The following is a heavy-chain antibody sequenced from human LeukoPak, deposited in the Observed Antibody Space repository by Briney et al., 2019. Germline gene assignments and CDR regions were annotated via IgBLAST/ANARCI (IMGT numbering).Heavy chain of an antibody. CDR3: ATAGATVTTIGRDWFDP. J-gene: IGHJ5*02. CDR2: INPNSGGT. V-gene: IGHV1-2*02. D-gene: IGHD4-11*01. CDR1: GYTFTGYY. Sequence: GASVKVSCKAAGYTFTGYYMHWVRQAPGQGLEWMGWINPNSGGTNYAQKFQGRVTMTRDTSISTAYMELSRLRSEDTAVYYCATAGATVTTIGRDWFDPWGQGTLVTVSS.